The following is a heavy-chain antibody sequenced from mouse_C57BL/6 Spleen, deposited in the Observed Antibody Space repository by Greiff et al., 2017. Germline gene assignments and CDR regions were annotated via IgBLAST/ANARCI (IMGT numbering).Heavy chain of an antibody. D-gene: IGHD1-1*01. Sequence: QVQLKQPGAELVRPGTSVKLSCKASGYTFTSYWMHWVKQRPGQGLEWIGVIDPSDSYTNYNQKLKGKATLTVDTSSSTAYMQLSSLTSEDSAVYYCAHGSSAWYCDVGGTGTTVTVSS. CDR3: AHGSSAWYCDV. V-gene: IGHV1-59*01. CDR1: GYTFTSYW. J-gene: IGHJ1*03. CDR2: IDPSDSYT.